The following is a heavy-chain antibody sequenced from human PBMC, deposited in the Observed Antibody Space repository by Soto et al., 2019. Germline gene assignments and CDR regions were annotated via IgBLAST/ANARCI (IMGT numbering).Heavy chain of an antibody. CDR1: GYTFTSYD. CDR2: MNPNRGNT. Sequence: PLVQSGAEVKKPGASVKVSCKASGYTFTSYDINWVRQATGQGLEWMGWMNPNRGNTGYGQKFQGRVTMTSNTSISTAYLELSSLRSEDTAVYYCARERKGMDVWGQGTTVTVSS. V-gene: IGHV1-8*01. J-gene: IGHJ6*02. CDR3: ARERKGMDV.